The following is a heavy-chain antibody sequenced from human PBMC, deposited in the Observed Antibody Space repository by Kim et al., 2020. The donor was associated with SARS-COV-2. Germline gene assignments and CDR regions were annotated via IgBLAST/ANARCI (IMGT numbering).Heavy chain of an antibody. D-gene: IGHD6-13*01. CDR2: IIPMFGTA. Sequence: SVKVSCKASGGTLSRYSISWVRQAPGQGLEWMGGIIPMFGTANYAQKLQGRATITADESTSTAYMELSSLRTEDTAVYYFATSPDAGYSSTWYWFDPWGPGTLVTLSS. V-gene: IGHV1-69*13. CDR1: GGTLSRYS. J-gene: IGHJ5*02. CDR3: ATSPDAGYSSTWYWFDP.